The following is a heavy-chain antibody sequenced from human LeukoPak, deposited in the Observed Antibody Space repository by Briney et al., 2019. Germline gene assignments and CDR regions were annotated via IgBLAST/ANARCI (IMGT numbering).Heavy chain of an antibody. CDR1: GFTFSSYE. CDR3: ARVEGEGNYYGSGGNYYMDV. CDR2: ISNSGSTI. J-gene: IGHJ6*03. Sequence: GGSLRLSCAASGFTFSSYEMNWVRQAPGKGLEWVSYISNSGSTIYYADSVKGRFTISRDNAKNSLYLQMNSLRAEDTAVYYCARVEGEGNYYGSGGNYYMDVWGKGTTVTISS. V-gene: IGHV3-48*03. D-gene: IGHD3-10*01.